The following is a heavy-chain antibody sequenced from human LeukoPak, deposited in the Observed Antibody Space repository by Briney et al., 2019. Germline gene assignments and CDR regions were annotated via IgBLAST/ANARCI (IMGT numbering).Heavy chain of an antibody. Sequence: PGGSLRLSCAASGFTFNSFWMNWVRQAPGKGLVWVSRINTDGSSTSYADSVKGRFTISRDNAKNTLYLQMNSLRAEDTAVYYCAKYRSGGSCYSGLYWGQGTLVTVSS. CDR1: GFTFNSFW. CDR3: AKYRSGGSCYSGLY. CDR2: INTDGSST. D-gene: IGHD2-15*01. J-gene: IGHJ4*02. V-gene: IGHV3-74*01.